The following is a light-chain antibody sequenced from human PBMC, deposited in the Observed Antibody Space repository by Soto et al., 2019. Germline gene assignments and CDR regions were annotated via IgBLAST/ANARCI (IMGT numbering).Light chain of an antibody. CDR2: GVS. Sequence: EIVLTQSPDTLSLSPGQRATLSCRASQSVRSDYFAWYQQKPGQAPRVIIFGVSTRATGVPDRSSGSGSGTDFTLTISRLEPEDFALYYCQQYGNSPLTFGGGTKVEIK. V-gene: IGKV3-20*01. CDR1: QSVRSDY. J-gene: IGKJ4*01. CDR3: QQYGNSPLT.